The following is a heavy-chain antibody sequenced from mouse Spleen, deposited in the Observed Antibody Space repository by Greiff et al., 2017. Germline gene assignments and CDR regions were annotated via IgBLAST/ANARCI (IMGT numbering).Heavy chain of an antibody. V-gene: IGHV1-42*01. J-gene: IGHJ2*01. CDR1: GYSFTGYY. CDR2: INPSTGGT. Sequence: VQLQQSGPELVKPGASVKISCKASGYSFTGYYMNWVKQSPEKSLEWIGEINPSTGGTTYNQKFKAKATLTVDKSSSTAYMQLKSLTSEDSAVHYCARGGGRDYFDYWGQGTTLTVSS. D-gene: IGHD3-3*01. CDR3: ARGGGRDYFDY.